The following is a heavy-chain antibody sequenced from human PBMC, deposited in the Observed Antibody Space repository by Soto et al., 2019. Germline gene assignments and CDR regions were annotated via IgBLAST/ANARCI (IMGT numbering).Heavy chain of an antibody. Sequence: EVQLVQSGAEVKEPGESLKISCKVSGYSFTNYWIGWVRQMPGKGLEWMGIIHPGNSDKRYSPSFQGHVTISADKSSSTDYLQWSSLKASDTAMYYCARHGPNGPEDTLDVWGQGTTVIVSS. V-gene: IGHV5-51*01. CDR3: ARHGPNGPEDTLDV. CDR2: IHPGNSDK. D-gene: IGHD2-8*01. J-gene: IGHJ6*02. CDR1: GYSFTNYW.